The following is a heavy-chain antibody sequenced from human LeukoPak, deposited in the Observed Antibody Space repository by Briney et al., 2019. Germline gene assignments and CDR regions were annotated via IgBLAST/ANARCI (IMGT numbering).Heavy chain of an antibody. CDR2: IYTSGST. J-gene: IGHJ6*02. Sequence: SETLSLTCTVSGGSISSYYWSWIRQPAGKGLEWIGRIYTSGSTNYNPSLKSRVSISVDTSKNQFSLKLSSVTAADTAVYYCARVPGAHYYYGMDVWGQGTTVTVSS. CDR3: ARVPGAHYYYGMDV. V-gene: IGHV4-4*07. CDR1: GGSISSYY. D-gene: IGHD7-27*01.